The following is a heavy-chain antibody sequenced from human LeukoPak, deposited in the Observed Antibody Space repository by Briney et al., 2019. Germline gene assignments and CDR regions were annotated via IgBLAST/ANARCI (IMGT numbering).Heavy chain of an antibody. V-gene: IGHV1-8*01. CDR1: GYTFTSYD. CDR2: MNPNSGNT. Sequence: RASVKVSFKASGYTFTSYDINWVRQATGQGLKWMGWMNPNSGNTGYAQKFQGRVTMTRNTSISTAYMELSSLRSEDTAVYYCARGLAPLWSSPPLDYWGRGTLVTVSS. J-gene: IGHJ4*02. D-gene: IGHD1-14*01. CDR3: ARGLAPLWSSPPLDY.